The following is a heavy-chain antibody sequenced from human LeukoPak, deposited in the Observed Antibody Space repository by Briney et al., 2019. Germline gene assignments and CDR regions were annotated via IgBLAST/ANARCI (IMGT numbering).Heavy chain of an antibody. J-gene: IGHJ4*02. CDR2: MNLDGSEK. D-gene: IGHD3/OR15-3a*01. Sequence: GGSLRLSCAASGFTFSSYWMTWVRQAPGKGLEWVANMNLDGSEKYYVDSVKGRFIISRDNARNSLFLQMNSLIAEDTAVYYCARDDGFSCYSYWGQGTLVTVSS. CDR3: ARDDGFSCYSY. CDR1: GFTFSSYW. V-gene: IGHV3-7*01.